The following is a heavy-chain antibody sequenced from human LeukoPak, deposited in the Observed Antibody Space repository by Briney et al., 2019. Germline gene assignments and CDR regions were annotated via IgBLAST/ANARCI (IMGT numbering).Heavy chain of an antibody. CDR3: ATNLLRYGDFDY. J-gene: IGHJ4*02. CDR1: GFTFSSYA. CDR2: ISGSGGST. V-gene: IGHV3-23*01. Sequence: TGGSLRLSCAASGFTFSSYAMSWVRQAPGKGLEWVSAISGSGGSTYYADSVKGRFTISRDNSKNTLYLQMNSLRAEDTAVYYCATNLLRYGDFDYWGQGTLVTVSS. D-gene: IGHD4-17*01.